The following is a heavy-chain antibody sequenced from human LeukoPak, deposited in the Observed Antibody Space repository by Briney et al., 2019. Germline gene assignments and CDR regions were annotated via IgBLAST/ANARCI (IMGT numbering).Heavy chain of an antibody. J-gene: IGHJ1*01. D-gene: IGHD3-22*01. CDR2: IYSGGST. V-gene: IGHV3-53*01. CDR3: AREVDYYDSSGYYSSRYFQH. CDR1: GFTVSSSY. Sequence: GGSLRLSCAASGFTVSSSYMSWVRQAPGKGLEWVSVIYSGGSTYYADSVKGRFTISRDNSKNTLYLQMNSLRAEDTAVYYCAREVDYYDSSGYYSSRYFQHWGQGTLVTVSS.